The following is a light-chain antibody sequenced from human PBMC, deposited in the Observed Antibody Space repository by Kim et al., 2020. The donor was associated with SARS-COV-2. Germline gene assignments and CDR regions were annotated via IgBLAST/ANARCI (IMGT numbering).Light chain of an antibody. Sequence: ALGQTVRMTWQGDSLRTYYATWYQQNPGQAPKVVIYGENNRPSGIPGRFSGSSSGNTASLTSTGAQAEDEADYYRNSRDSSGYHYVFGTGTKVTVL. CDR1: SLRTYY. J-gene: IGLJ1*01. V-gene: IGLV3-19*01. CDR2: GEN. CDR3: NSRDSSGYHYV.